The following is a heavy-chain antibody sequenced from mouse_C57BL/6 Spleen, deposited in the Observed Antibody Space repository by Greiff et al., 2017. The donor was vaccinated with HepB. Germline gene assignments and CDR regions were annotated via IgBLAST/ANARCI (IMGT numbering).Heavy chain of an antibody. V-gene: IGHV1-4*01. Sequence: XVHVKQSGAELASPGASVQMYCKASGYTFTSYTMHWVKQRPGQGLEWIGYINPSSGYTKYNQKFKDKATLTADKSSSTAYMQLSSLTYEDSAVYYCARKEYYGSRYAMDYWGQGTSVTVST. CDR2: INPSSGYT. CDR3: ARKEYYGSRYAMDY. D-gene: IGHD1-1*01. CDR1: GYTFTSYT. J-gene: IGHJ4*01.